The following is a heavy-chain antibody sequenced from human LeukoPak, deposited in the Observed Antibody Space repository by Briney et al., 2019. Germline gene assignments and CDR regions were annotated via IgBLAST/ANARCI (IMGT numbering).Heavy chain of an antibody. Sequence: SQTLSLTCAVSGASISSGDYSWSWIRQPPGKGLEWIGYIYHSGSTTYNPSLKSRLTISLDRSKNQFSLKLTSVTAADTAVYYCARGQLLHHLFDPWGQGTLVTVSS. CDR2: IYHSGST. V-gene: IGHV4-30-2*01. CDR1: GASISSGDYS. CDR3: ARGQLLHHLFDP. D-gene: IGHD2-2*01. J-gene: IGHJ5*02.